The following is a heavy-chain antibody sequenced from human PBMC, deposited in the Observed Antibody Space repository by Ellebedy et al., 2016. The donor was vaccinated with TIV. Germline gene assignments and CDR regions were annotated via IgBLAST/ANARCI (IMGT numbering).Heavy chain of an antibody. CDR3: ARDCIAVAGTVDY. CDR1: GFTFDDYA. CDR2: ISWNSGSI. Sequence: SLKISCAASGFTFDDYAMHWVRQAPGKGLEWVSGISWNSGSIGYADSVKGRFTISRDNAKNSLYLQMNSLRAEDTAVYYCARDCIAVAGTVDYWGQGTLVTVSS. D-gene: IGHD6-19*01. J-gene: IGHJ4*02. V-gene: IGHV3-9*01.